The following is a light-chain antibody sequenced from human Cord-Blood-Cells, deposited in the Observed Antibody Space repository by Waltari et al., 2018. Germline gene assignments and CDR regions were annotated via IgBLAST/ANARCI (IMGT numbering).Light chain of an antibody. J-gene: IGKJ3*01. V-gene: IGKV3-20*01. CDR1: QSVSSSY. CDR2: GAS. CDR3: QQYGSSFT. Sequence: EIVLTQSPGTLSLSPGARATISCRASQSVSSSYLAWYQQKPGQAPRFLIDGASSRATGIPDRFSGSGSGTGFTLTISILEPEDFAVYYCQQYGSSFTFGPGTKVDIK.